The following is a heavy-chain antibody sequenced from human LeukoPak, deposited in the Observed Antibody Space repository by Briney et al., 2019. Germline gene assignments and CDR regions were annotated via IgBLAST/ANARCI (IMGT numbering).Heavy chain of an antibody. CDR1: GFTVSSNY. CDR2: ISGSGDAT. Sequence: GGSLRLSCAASGFTVSSNYMSWVRQAPGKRLEWVSSISGSGDATRYADSVMGRFTISRGNAKNTLSLQMNSLRAEDTAVYYCAKSDCASDGCKLLNYWGQGTLVTASS. J-gene: IGHJ4*02. V-gene: IGHV3-23*01. D-gene: IGHD3-10*01. CDR3: AKSDCASDGCKLLNY.